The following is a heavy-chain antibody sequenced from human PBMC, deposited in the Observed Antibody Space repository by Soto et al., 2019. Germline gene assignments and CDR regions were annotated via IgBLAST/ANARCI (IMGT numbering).Heavy chain of an antibody. CDR2: INQDGSVT. CDR3: GKGRSYYYYYGVDV. D-gene: IGHD1-26*01. J-gene: IGHJ6*02. V-gene: IGHV3-7*05. CDR1: GFPFSDYW. Sequence: GGSLRLSCVTSGFPFSDYWLSWVRQAPGKGLEWVSIINQDGSVTYYLDAVKGRFTISRDNSKSTLFLQMNSLRAEDTAVYYCGKGRSYYYYYGVDVWGQGTTVTVSS.